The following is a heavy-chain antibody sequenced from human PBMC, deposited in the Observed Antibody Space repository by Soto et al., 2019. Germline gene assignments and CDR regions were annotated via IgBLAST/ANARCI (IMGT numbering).Heavy chain of an antibody. CDR2: ISSSGAYI. J-gene: IGHJ4*02. CDR3: ARDGGGYSYGYSAY. D-gene: IGHD5-18*01. CDR1: GFTFSSYT. Sequence: KPGGSLRPSCAASGFTFSSYTINWVRQAPGRGLEWVSSISSSGAYIYYADSVTGRFTISRDNAKNSLYLQMNSLRAEDTAVYYCARDGGGYSYGYSAYWGQGTLVTVSS. V-gene: IGHV3-21*01.